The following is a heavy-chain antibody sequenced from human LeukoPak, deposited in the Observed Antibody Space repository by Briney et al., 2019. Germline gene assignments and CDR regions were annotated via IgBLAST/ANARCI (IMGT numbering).Heavy chain of an antibody. J-gene: IGHJ5*02. Sequence: PGGSLRLSCAASGFTFSSYNMNWVRQAPGKGLEWVSSISSSSSYIYYADSVKGRFTISRDNAKNSLYLQMNSLRAEDTAVYYCARGVPAAHNWFDPWGQGTLVTVSS. CDR2: ISSSSSYI. CDR3: ARGVPAAHNWFDP. D-gene: IGHD2-2*01. CDR1: GFTFSSYN. V-gene: IGHV3-21*01.